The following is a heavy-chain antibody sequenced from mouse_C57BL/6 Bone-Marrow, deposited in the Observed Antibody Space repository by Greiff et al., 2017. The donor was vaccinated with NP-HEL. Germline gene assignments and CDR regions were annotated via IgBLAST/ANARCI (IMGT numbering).Heavy chain of an antibody. Sequence: QVQLQQPGAELVKPGASVKLSCKASGYTFTSYWMPWVKQRPGQGLEWIGEIDPSDSYTNYNQKFKGKATLTVDTSSSTAYMQLSSLTSEDSAVYYCAREGPTGTRGYWGQGTTLTVSS. D-gene: IGHD4-1*02. V-gene: IGHV1-50*01. CDR1: GYTFTSYW. CDR2: IDPSDSYT. CDR3: AREGPTGTRGY. J-gene: IGHJ2*01.